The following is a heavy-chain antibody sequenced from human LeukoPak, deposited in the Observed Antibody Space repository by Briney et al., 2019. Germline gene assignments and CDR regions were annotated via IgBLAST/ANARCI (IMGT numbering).Heavy chain of an antibody. V-gene: IGHV1-2*02. CDR2: INPNSGGT. Sequence: ASVKVSCKASGYTFTGYYMHWVRQAPGQGLEWMGWINPNSGGTNYAQKFQGRVTMTRDTSISTAYMELSRLRSDDTAVYYCAREAVRYSSGWYDWFDPWGQGTLVTVSS. J-gene: IGHJ5*02. CDR1: GYTFTGYY. D-gene: IGHD6-19*01. CDR3: AREAVRYSSGWYDWFDP.